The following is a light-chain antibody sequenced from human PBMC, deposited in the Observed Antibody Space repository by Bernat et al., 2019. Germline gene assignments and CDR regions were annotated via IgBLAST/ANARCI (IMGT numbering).Light chain of an antibody. CDR2: QDD. J-gene: IGLJ3*02. Sequence: SYDLTQPPSMSVSPGQTARITCSGAYLGSKYTCWYQQKPGQSPVVVIYQDDKRPSGIPERFSGSHSGNTATLTIGGAQAMDEAEYYCQAWDSSTGVFGGGTKLTVL. CDR3: QAWDSSTGV. CDR1: YLGSKY. V-gene: IGLV3-1*01.